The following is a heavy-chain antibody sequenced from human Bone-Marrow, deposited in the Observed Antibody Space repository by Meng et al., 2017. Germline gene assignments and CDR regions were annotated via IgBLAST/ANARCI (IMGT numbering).Heavy chain of an antibody. CDR2: ISSSGSTI. V-gene: IGHV3-11*01. J-gene: IGHJ5*02. Sequence: GESLKISCAASGFTFSDYYMSWIRQAPGKGLEWVSYISSSGSTIYYADSVKGRFTISRDNSKNSLYLQMNSLRAEDTAVYYCARDLPKPQLPGRRNWFDPWGQGTLVTVSS. CDR1: GFTFSDYY. CDR3: ARDLPKPQLPGRRNWFDP. D-gene: IGHD2-2*01.